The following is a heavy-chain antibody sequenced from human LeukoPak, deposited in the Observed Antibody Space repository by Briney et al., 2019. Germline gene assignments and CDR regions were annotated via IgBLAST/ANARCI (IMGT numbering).Heavy chain of an antibody. CDR1: GYTFTSYA. CDR3: ARDEAYGSGSFYPYLPHFDY. J-gene: IGHJ4*02. D-gene: IGHD3-10*01. Sequence: ASVKVSCKASGYTFTSYAMNWVRQAPGQGLECMGWINTNTGNPTYAHGFTGRFVFSLDTSVSTAYLQISSLKAEDTAVYYCARDEAYGSGSFYPYLPHFDYWGQGTLVTVSS. V-gene: IGHV7-4-1*02. CDR2: INTNTGNP.